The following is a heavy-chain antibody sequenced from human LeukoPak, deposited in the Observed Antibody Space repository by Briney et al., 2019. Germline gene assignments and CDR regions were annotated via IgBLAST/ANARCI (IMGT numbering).Heavy chain of an antibody. Sequence: SETLSLTCTVSGXSISSRNDYWSWIRQPPGKGLEWIGYVYYSGSTNYNPSLKSRVTISVDTSKNHFSLKLSSVTAADTAVYSCARSIIGTRSKFDYWGQGTLVTVSS. CDR1: GXSISSRNDY. V-gene: IGHV4-61*03. J-gene: IGHJ4*02. CDR3: ARSIIGTRSKFDY. CDR2: VYYSGST. D-gene: IGHD1/OR15-1a*01.